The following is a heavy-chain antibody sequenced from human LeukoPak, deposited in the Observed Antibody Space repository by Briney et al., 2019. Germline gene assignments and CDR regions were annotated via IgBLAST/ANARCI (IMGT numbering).Heavy chain of an antibody. J-gene: IGHJ4*02. Sequence: GGSLRLSCAAPGFTFSSYGMHWVRQAPGKGLEWVAVIWYDGSNKYYADSVRGRFTISRDNSKNTLYLQMNSLRAEDTAVYYCARGSSIVVVVAALAYWGQGTLVTVSS. CDR3: ARGSSIVVVVAALAY. CDR1: GFTFSSYG. D-gene: IGHD2-15*01. V-gene: IGHV3-33*01. CDR2: IWYDGSNK.